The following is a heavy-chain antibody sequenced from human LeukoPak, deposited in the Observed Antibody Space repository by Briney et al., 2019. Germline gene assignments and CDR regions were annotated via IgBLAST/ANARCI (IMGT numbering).Heavy chain of an antibody. CDR1: GGTFSSYA. CDR3: ATRLWFGEVNYYYYGMDV. Sequence: ASVKVSCKASGGTFSSYAISWVRQAPGQGLEWMGGIIPIFGTANYAQKFQGRVTITADESTSTAYMELSGLRSEDTAVYYCATRLWFGEVNYYYYGMDVWGQGTTVTVSS. D-gene: IGHD3-10*01. CDR2: IIPIFGTA. J-gene: IGHJ6*02. V-gene: IGHV1-69*13.